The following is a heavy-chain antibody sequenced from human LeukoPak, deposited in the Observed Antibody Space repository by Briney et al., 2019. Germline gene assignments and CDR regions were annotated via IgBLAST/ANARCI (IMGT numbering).Heavy chain of an antibody. Sequence: GGSLRLSCAASGFSFSTYAMHWVRQAPGKGLEWVAVISLDGRNEYYADSVKGRFTISRDNSKNTLYLQMNSLRAEDTTVYYCARSRGYNYGYWGYFDYWGQGALVTASS. D-gene: IGHD5-18*01. CDR3: ARSRGYNYGYWGYFDY. V-gene: IGHV3-30*04. J-gene: IGHJ4*02. CDR2: ISLDGRNE. CDR1: GFSFSTYA.